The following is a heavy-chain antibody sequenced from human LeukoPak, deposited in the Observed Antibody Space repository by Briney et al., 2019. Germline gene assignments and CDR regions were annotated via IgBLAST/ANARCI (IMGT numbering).Heavy chain of an antibody. D-gene: IGHD3-10*01. J-gene: IGHJ5*02. CDR3: ARGVWDYYGSGSYYHSRSYNWFDP. Sequence: SETLSLTCTVSGGSISSYYWSWIRQPAGKGLEWIGRIYTSGSTNYNPSLKSRVTMSVDTSKNQFSLKLSSVTAADTAVYYCARGVWDYYGSGSYYHSRSYNWFDPWGQGTLVTDSS. CDR2: IYTSGST. CDR1: GGSISSYY. V-gene: IGHV4-4*07.